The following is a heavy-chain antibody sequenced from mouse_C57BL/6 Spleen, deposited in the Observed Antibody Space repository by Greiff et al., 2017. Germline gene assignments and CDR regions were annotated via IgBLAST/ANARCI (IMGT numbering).Heavy chain of an antibody. V-gene: IGHV12-3*01. CDR1: GFPITSGYY. CDR3: AGDRLRRQLRLRKPFDY. J-gene: IGHJ2*01. Sequence: QVQLVESGPGLVKPSQSLFLTCSITGFPITSGYYWIWIRQSPGKPLEWMGYITHSGETFYNPSLQSPISITRETSKNQFFLQLNSGTTEDTAMEYCAGDRLRRQLRLRKPFDYWGQGTTLTVSS. CDR2: ITHSGET. D-gene: IGHD3-2*02.